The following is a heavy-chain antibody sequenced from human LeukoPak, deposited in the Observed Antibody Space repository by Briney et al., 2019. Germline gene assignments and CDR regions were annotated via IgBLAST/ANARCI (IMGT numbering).Heavy chain of an antibody. Sequence: PGGSLRLSCAASGFTVSKKYMTWVRQAPGKGLEWVSSIYSGGGTYYADSVKGRFTISRDNSKNTLYLQMNSLRAEDTAIYYCARGYYDRSGYYYYYYGMDVWGQGTTATVSS. CDR1: GFTVSKKY. D-gene: IGHD3-22*01. CDR3: ARGYYDRSGYYYYYYGMDV. V-gene: IGHV3-66*01. J-gene: IGHJ6*02. CDR2: IYSGGGT.